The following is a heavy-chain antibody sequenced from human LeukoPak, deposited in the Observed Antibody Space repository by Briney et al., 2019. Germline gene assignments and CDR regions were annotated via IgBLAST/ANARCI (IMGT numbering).Heavy chain of an antibody. D-gene: IGHD2-2*01. CDR3: ASSDYQSRVVPVQNAFDI. Sequence: ASVKVSCKASGYTFTSYYMHWVRQAPGQGLEWMGIINPSGGSTSYAQKFQGRVTMTRDTSTSTVYMELSSLRSEDTAVYYCASSDYQSRVVPVQNAFDIWGQGTMVTVSS. J-gene: IGHJ3*02. CDR1: GYTFTSYY. V-gene: IGHV1-46*01. CDR2: INPSGGST.